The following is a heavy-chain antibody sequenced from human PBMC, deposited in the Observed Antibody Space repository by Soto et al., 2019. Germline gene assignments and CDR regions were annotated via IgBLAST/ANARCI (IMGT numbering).Heavy chain of an antibody. J-gene: IGHJ4*02. CDR1: GLTFSTYS. CDR3: VWGYYFDY. CDR2: ISSNSGTI. Sequence: GGSLRLSCAASGLTFSTYSMNWVRQAPGKGLEWVSYISSNSGTIYYADSVKGRFTISRDNAKNSLYLQMNSLRDDDTAVYYCVWGYYFDYWGQGTLVTVSS. D-gene: IGHD3-16*01. V-gene: IGHV3-48*02.